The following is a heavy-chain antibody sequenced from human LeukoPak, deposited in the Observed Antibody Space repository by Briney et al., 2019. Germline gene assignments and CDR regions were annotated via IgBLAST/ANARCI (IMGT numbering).Heavy chain of an antibody. J-gene: IGHJ4*02. CDR1: GGSISIYY. CDR2: IYYSGST. V-gene: IGHV4-59*08. Sequence: SETLSLTCTVSGGSISIYYWSWIRQPPGKGLEWIGYIYYSGSTNYNPSLKSRVTISVDTSKNQFSLKLSSVTAADTAVYYCARQDDYGDRFDYWGQGTLVTVSS. D-gene: IGHD4-17*01. CDR3: ARQDDYGDRFDY.